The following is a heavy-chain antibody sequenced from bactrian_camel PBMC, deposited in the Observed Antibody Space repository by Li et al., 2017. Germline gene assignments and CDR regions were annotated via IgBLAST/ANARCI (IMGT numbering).Heavy chain of an antibody. CDR3: AMVDGPNCRSGDFLDWTTLGRYTY. CDR2: VDADGNA. J-gene: IGHJ4*01. V-gene: IGHV3S53*01. D-gene: IGHD1*01. CDR1: ADTDSSTC. Sequence: QVQLVESGGGSVQAGGSLRLSCVASADTDSSTCMGWFRQAPGQEREGVAAVDADGNANYADSQKGRFTVSKDNAENTLYLQITSMKPEDTAMYYCAMVDGPNCRSGDFLDWTTLGRYTYWGQGTQVTVS.